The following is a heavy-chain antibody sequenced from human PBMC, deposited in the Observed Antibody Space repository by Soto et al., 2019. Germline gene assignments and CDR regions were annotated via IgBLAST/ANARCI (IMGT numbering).Heavy chain of an antibody. V-gene: IGHV4-34*01. J-gene: IGHJ3*02. CDR3: ARGHDHHAFDI. CDR2: INHSGST. CDR1: GGSLSGYY. Sequence: SETLSLTCAVYGGSLSGYYWSWIRQPPGKGLEWIGEINHSGSTNYNPSLKSRVTISVDTSKNQFSLKLSSVTAADTAVYYCARGHDHHAFDIWGQGTMVTVSS. D-gene: IGHD3-3*01.